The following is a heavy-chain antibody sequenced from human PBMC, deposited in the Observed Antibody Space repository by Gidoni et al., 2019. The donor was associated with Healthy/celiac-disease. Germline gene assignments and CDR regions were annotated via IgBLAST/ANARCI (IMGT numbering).Heavy chain of an antibody. V-gene: IGHV3-23*01. CDR1: AFTFSSDA. J-gene: IGHJ4*02. CDR2: ISGSGGGT. D-gene: IGHD4-17*01. CDR3: AKNTHYGVTCY. Sequence: EVQLLESGGGLVQPVGSLSLSCAAAAFTFSSDAMSWVRKAPGKGLEWVSAISGSGGGTYYADSVKCRFTISRDNSKNTLYLQMNSLRAEDTAVYYCAKNTHYGVTCYWGQGTLVTVSS.